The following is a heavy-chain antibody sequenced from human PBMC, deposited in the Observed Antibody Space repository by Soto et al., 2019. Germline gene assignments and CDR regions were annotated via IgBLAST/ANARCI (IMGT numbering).Heavy chain of an antibody. V-gene: IGHV3-21*01. D-gene: IGHD1-26*01. CDR2: ISSSSSYI. Sequence: GGSIRISCAASGLTVCSYSMDWVRQAPGKGLEWVSSISSSSSYIYYADSVKGRFTISRDNAKNSLYLQMNSLRAEDTAVYYCWMGASLDAFDIWGQGTMVTVSS. J-gene: IGHJ3*02. CDR1: GLTVCSYS. CDR3: WMGASLDAFDI.